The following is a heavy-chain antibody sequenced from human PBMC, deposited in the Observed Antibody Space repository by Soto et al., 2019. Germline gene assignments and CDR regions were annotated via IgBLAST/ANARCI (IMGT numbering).Heavy chain of an antibody. CDR3: HTEWRPVREGIHCQYGMEV. CDR2: IKSKTDGGAT. V-gene: IGHV3-15*07. CDR1: DFTFSYAW. Sequence: GGSLRLSCATSDFTFSYAWMNWVRQARGKGLEWVGRIKSKTDGGATNYAAPVKGRFTISRDDSKNTLYLQMNSLKSEDTGVYSCHTEWRPVREGIHCQYGMEVGGQGTTV. D-gene: IGHD3-10*01. J-gene: IGHJ6*01.